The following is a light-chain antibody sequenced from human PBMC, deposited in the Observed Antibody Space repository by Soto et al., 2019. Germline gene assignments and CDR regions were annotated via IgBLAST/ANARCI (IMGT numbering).Light chain of an antibody. CDR2: ITGDGSH. V-gene: IGLV4-69*01. J-gene: IGLJ2*01. Sequence: QPVLTQSPSASASLGASVKLTCTLSSGHSTFAIAWHQQQPEKGPRFLMKITGDGSHSKGDGIPDRFSGSMSGAERYLTISSLQSEDGADYYCQTWGTGVVFGGGTKLTVL. CDR1: SGHSTFA. CDR3: QTWGTGVV.